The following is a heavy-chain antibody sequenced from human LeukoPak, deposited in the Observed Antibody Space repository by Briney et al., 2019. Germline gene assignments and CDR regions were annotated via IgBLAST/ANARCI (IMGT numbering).Heavy chain of an antibody. V-gene: IGHV1-8*01. CDR3: ATPYSSGWYDSGDAFDI. J-gene: IGHJ3*02. D-gene: IGHD6-19*01. Sequence: ASVKVSCKASGYTFTSYDINWVRQATGQGLEWMGWMNPNSGNTGYAQKFQGRVTMTRNTSISTAYMELSSLRSEDTAVYYCATPYSSGWYDSGDAFDIWGRGTMVTVSS. CDR1: GYTFTSYD. CDR2: MNPNSGNT.